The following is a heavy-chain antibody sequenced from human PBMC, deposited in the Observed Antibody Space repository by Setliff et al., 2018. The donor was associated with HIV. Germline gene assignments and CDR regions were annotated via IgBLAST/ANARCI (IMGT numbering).Heavy chain of an antibody. CDR2: IYYSGST. CDR3: ARRRSMPNNAFDI. J-gene: IGHJ3*02. V-gene: IGHV4-31*03. CDR1: GGSITSGGYY. D-gene: IGHD2-2*01. Sequence: TLSLTCTVSGGSITSGGYYWSWIRQHPGKGLEWIGYIYYSGSTYYNPSLKSRVSISVDTSKNQFSLKLNSVTAADTAVYYCARRRSMPNNAFDIWGQGTMVTVSS.